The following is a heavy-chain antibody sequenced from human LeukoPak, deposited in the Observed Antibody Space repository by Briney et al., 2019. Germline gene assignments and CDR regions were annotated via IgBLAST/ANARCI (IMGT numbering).Heavy chain of an antibody. D-gene: IGHD2-21*02. CDR3: ASLLSIVVVTEVAHDI. V-gene: IGHV3-30-3*01. J-gene: IGHJ3*02. CDR2: ISYDGSNK. Sequence: GRSLRLSCAASGFTFSSYAMHWVHQAPGKGLEWVAVISYDGSNKYYADSVKGRFTISRDNSKNTLYLQMNSLRAEDTAVYYCASLLSIVVVTEVAHDIWGQGTMVTVSS. CDR1: GFTFSSYA.